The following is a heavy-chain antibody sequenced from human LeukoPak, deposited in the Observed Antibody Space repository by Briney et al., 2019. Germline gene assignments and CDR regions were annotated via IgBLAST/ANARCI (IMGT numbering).Heavy chain of an antibody. V-gene: IGHV4-59*01. CDR3: ARGGSPRFDP. D-gene: IGHD5-12*01. J-gene: IGHJ5*02. Sequence: PSETLSLTCTVSGGSISSYFWSWIRQPPGMGLEWIGYIYDSGSTNYNPSLKSRVTMSIDTSKNQFSLKLTSVTAADTAVYYCARGGSPRFDPWGQGTLVTVSS. CDR2: IYDSGST. CDR1: GGSISSYF.